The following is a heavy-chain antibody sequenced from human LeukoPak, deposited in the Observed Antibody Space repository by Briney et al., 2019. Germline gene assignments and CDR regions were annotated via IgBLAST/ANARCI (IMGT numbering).Heavy chain of an antibody. D-gene: IGHD3-10*01. CDR3: ARGKAVLLWFASWFDP. CDR2: ISSSSSYI. V-gene: IGHV3-21*01. Sequence: GGSLRLSCEASGFSFSSYSMNWVRQAPGEGLEWVSSISSSSSYISYADSVKGRFTISRDNAKNSLYLQMNSLRAEDTAVYYCARGKAVLLWFASWFDPWGQGTLVTVSS. J-gene: IGHJ5*02. CDR1: GFSFSSYS.